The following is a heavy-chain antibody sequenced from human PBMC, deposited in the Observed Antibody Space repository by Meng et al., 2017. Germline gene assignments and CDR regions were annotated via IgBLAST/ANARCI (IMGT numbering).Heavy chain of an antibody. V-gene: IGHV1-69*01. CDR1: GGTFSSYA. D-gene: IGHD3-16*01. CDR3: ASPKIGRRGSLDY. J-gene: IGHJ4*02. Sequence: QVRLVQSGVEVKTPVSSVKVSCKASGGTFSSYAISWGRKAPRQGLEWMGGIIPIFGTANYAQKFQGRVTITADESTSTAYMGLSSLRSEDTAVYYCASPKIGRRGSLDYWGQGTLVTVSS. CDR2: IIPIFGTA.